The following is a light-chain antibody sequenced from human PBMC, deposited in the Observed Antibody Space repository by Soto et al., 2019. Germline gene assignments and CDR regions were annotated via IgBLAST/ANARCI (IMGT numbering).Light chain of an antibody. Sequence: DIQMTQSPSSLSASVGERVTITCRASQTISSYLNWYQQKPGKAPKLLIYAASSLQSGVPSRFRGSGSGTDFTLTISSLQPEDFATYYCQQSHSIPYTFGQGTKLEIK. V-gene: IGKV1-39*01. J-gene: IGKJ2*01. CDR1: QTISSY. CDR3: QQSHSIPYT. CDR2: AAS.